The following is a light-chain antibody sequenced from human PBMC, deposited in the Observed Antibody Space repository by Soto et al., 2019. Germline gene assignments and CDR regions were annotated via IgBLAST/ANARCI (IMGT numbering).Light chain of an antibody. Sequence: QSALTQPPSVSGAPGQRVTISCTGSSSNIGGGNGVHWYQQLPGTAPKLLIHGNSNRPSGVPDRFSASKSGTSASLAITGLQAEDEADYYCQSYASSLSAVVFGGGTKLTVL. CDR2: GNS. V-gene: IGLV1-40*01. CDR1: SSNIGGGNG. CDR3: QSYASSLSAVV. J-gene: IGLJ2*01.